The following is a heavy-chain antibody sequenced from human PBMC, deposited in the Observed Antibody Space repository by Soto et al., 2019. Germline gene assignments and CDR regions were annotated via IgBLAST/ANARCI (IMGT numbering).Heavy chain of an antibody. V-gene: IGHV4-4*02. J-gene: IGHJ5*02. CDR3: ASVAKTINWPDN. CDR2: IYHSGST. CDR1: GGSISSSNW. Sequence: SETLSLTCAVSGGSISSSNWWSGVRQPPGKGLEWIGEIYHSGSTYYNPSLKSRVTISVDKSKNQFSLKLSSVTAADTAVYYCASVAKTINWPDNWGQGTLVTVS.